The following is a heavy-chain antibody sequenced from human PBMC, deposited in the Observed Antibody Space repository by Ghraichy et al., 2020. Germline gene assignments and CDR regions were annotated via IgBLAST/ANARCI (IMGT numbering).Heavy chain of an antibody. CDR3: ARARGYYDSSAAFDI. V-gene: IGHV1-2*02. CDR2: INPNSGGT. Sequence: ASVKVSCKASGYTFTGYYMHWVRQAPGQGLEWMGWINPNSGGTNYAQKFQGRVTMTRDTSISTAYMELSRLRSDDTAVYYCARARGYYDSSAAFDIWGQGTMVTVSS. J-gene: IGHJ3*02. D-gene: IGHD3-22*01. CDR1: GYTFTGYY.